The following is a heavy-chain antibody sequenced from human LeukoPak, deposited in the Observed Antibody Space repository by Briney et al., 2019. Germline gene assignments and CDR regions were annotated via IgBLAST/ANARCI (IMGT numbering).Heavy chain of an antibody. J-gene: IGHJ4*02. D-gene: IGHD1-26*01. CDR2: ISSSGSTI. Sequence: GGSLRLSCVVSGFTFSPYSMNWVRQAPGKGLEWVSYISSSGSTIYYADSVKGRFTISRDNSKNTLYLQMNSLRAEDTAIYYCAKEYTGTFSPFPSYFDNWGQGTLVTVSS. V-gene: IGHV3-48*01. CDR1: GFTFSPYS. CDR3: AKEYTGTFSPFPSYFDN.